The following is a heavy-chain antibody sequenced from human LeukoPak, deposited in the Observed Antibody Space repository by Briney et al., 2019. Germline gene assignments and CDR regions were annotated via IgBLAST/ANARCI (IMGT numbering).Heavy chain of an antibody. CDR2: ISAYNGNT. D-gene: IGHD4-11*01. Sequence: GASVKVSCKASGYTFTSYGISWVRQAPGQGLEWMGWISAYNGNTNYAQKLQGRVTMTTDTSTSTAYMELRSLRSDDTAVYYCARVRSGAGWARLHHRGNWFDPWGQGTLVTVSS. CDR3: ARVRSGAGWARLHHRGNWFDP. CDR1: GYTFTSYG. J-gene: IGHJ5*02. V-gene: IGHV1-18*01.